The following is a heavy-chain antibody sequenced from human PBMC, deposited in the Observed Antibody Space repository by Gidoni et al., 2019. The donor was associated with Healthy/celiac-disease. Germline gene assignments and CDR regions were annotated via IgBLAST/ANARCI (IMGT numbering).Heavy chain of an antibody. CDR3: TRDHMSGSGSYSWFRAFDI. D-gene: IGHD3-10*01. CDR2: ISSIGSTI. Sequence: QVQLVESGGGLVKPGGSLRLSCAASGFTFSDYYIRWIRQAPGKGLEWVSYISSIGSTIYYADSVKGRFTISRDNAKNSLYLQMNSLRAEDTAVYYCTRDHMSGSGSYSWFRAFDIWGQGTMVTVSS. V-gene: IGHV3-11*01. J-gene: IGHJ3*02. CDR1: GFTFSDYY.